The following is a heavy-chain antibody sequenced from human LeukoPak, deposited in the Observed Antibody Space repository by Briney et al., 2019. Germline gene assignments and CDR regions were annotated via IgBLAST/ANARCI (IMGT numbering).Heavy chain of an antibody. CDR3: ARALNDYGDYGPLDYGMDV. V-gene: IGHV4-30-4*01. Sequence: SETLSLTCTVSGGSISSGDYYWSWIRQPPGKGLEWIGYIYYSGSTYYNPSLKSRVTISVDTSKNQFSLKLSSVTAADTAVYYCARALNDYGDYGPLDYGMDVWGQGTTVTVSS. D-gene: IGHD4-17*01. CDR1: GGSISSGDYY. CDR2: IYYSGST. J-gene: IGHJ6*02.